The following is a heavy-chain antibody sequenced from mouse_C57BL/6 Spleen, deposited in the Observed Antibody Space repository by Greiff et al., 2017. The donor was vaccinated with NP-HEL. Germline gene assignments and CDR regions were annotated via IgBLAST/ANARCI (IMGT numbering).Heavy chain of an antibody. CDR2: ISSGGSYT. CDR1: GFTFSSYG. Sequence: EVQWVESGGDLVKPGGSLKLSCAASGFTFSSYGMSWVRQTPDKRLEWVATISSGGSYTYYPDSVKGRFTISRDSAKNTLYLQMSSLKSEDTAMYYCARKGNYEDYAMDYWGQGTSVTVSS. V-gene: IGHV5-6*01. CDR3: ARKGNYEDYAMDY. J-gene: IGHJ4*01. D-gene: IGHD2-1*01.